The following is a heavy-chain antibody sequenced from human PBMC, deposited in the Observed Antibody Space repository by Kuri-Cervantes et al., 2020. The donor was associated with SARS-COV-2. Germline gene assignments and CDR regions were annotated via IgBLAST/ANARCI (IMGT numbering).Heavy chain of an antibody. Sequence: GESLKISCAASGFTFSSYAMSWVRQAPGKGLEWVANIKQDGSEKYYVDSVKGRFTISRDNAKNSLYLQMNSLRAEDTAVYYCARDRSFTSDYWGQGTLVTVSS. V-gene: IGHV3-7*01. CDR2: IKQDGSEK. CDR1: GFTFSSYA. D-gene: IGHD3-10*01. J-gene: IGHJ4*02. CDR3: ARDRSFTSDY.